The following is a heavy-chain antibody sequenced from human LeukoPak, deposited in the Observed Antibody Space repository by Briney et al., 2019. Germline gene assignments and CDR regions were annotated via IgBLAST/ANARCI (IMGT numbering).Heavy chain of an antibody. J-gene: IGHJ4*02. Sequence: SLRLSCAASGFIFSSYEMNWVRQAPGKGLEWVSYISSSGYTIYYADSVKGRFTISRDDAKNSLYLQMNSLRAEDTAVYYCAREAAYSYGSDYWGQGTLVTVSS. V-gene: IGHV3-48*03. CDR3: AREAAYSYGSDY. CDR2: ISSSGYTI. D-gene: IGHD5-18*01. CDR1: GFIFSSYE.